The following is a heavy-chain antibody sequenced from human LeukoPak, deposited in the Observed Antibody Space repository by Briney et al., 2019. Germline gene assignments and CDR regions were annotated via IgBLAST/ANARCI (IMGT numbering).Heavy chain of an antibody. Sequence: GGSLRLSCAASRFTFSSYGMHWVRQAPGKGLEWVAFIRYDGSNKYYADSVKGRFTISRDNSKNTLYLQMNSLRAEDTAVYYCARGPSGYHNTGGQGTLVTVSS. J-gene: IGHJ4*02. V-gene: IGHV3-30*02. D-gene: IGHD5-12*01. CDR1: RFTFSSYG. CDR3: ARGPSGYHNT. CDR2: IRYDGSNK.